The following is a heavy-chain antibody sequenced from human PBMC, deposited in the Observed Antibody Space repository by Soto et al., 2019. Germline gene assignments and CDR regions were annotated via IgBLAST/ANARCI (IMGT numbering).Heavy chain of an antibody. V-gene: IGHV4-59*01. J-gene: IGHJ4*02. CDR1: GGSISSYY. Sequence: SETLSLTCTVSGGSISSYYRTWIRQPPGKGLEWIGYIYYSGSTNYNPPLKSRVTISVDTSKNQFSLKLSSGTAADTAVYYCARYSSSWYGIDYWGQGTLVTVSS. CDR3: ARYSSSWYGIDY. CDR2: IYYSGST. D-gene: IGHD6-13*01.